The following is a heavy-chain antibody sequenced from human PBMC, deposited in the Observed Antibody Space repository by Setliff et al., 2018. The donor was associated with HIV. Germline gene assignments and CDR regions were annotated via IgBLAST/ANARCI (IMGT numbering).Heavy chain of an antibody. V-gene: IGHV3-15*01. CDR2: IKKSSDGGKT. Sequence: GESPKISCVASGFTFNNAWMNWVRQAPGKGLEWLGRIKKSSDGGKTDYASPVKGRFTISRDDSKNTLYLQMNSLKTDDTGVYFCATDNGPSYSMDIWGQGTTVTVSS. CDR1: GFTFNNAW. CDR3: ATDNGPSYSMDI. J-gene: IGHJ6*02. D-gene: IGHD2-21*01.